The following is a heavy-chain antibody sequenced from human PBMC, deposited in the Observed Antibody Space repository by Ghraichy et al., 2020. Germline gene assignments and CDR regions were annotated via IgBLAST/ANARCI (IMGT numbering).Heavy chain of an antibody. CDR1: GFTFSSYE. D-gene: IGHD3-3*01. J-gene: IGHJ4*02. V-gene: IGHV3-48*03. CDR3: ARDSFWSGYYTPDY. CDR2: ISSSGSTI. Sequence: GGSLRLSCAASGFTFSSYEMNWVRQAPGKGLEWISYISSSGSTIYYADSVKGRFTISRDNAKNSLYLQMNSLRAEDTAVYYCARDSFWSGYYTPDYWGQGTLVTVSS.